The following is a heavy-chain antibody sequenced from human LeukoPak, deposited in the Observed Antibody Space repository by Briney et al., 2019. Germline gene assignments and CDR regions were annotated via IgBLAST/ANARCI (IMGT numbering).Heavy chain of an antibody. CDR3: ARDRSTNSYAEYFFDY. CDR2: ISAISTYI. J-gene: IGHJ4*02. V-gene: IGHV3-21*01. D-gene: IGHD5-18*01. Sequence: PGGSLRLSCAASGFTFSSYSMNWVRQAPGKGLEWVSSISAISTYIYYADSVKGRFSISRDNAKNPLFLQMNSLRAEDTALYYCARDRSTNSYAEYFFDYWGQGTLVTVSS. CDR1: GFTFSSYS.